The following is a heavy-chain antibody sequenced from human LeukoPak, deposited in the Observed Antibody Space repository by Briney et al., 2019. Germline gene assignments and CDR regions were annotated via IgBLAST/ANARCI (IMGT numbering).Heavy chain of an antibody. V-gene: IGHV4-4*02. D-gene: IGHD1-26*01. J-gene: IGHJ4*02. CDR3: AKNSGNSDFDY. CDR1: AFIFSGHW. CDR2: ISHGGST. Sequence: GSLRLSCEGSAFIFSGHWMNWVRQPPGKGLEWIGEISHGGSTNYNPSLKSRVTISVDKSENRFSLKLSSVTAADTAVYYCAKNSGNSDFDYWGQGTLITVSS.